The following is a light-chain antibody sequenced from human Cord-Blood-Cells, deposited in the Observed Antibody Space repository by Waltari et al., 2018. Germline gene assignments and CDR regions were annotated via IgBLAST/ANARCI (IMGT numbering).Light chain of an antibody. CDR3: QQLNSYPT. CDR1: QGISSY. Sequence: ASVGDRVTITCRASQGISSYLAWYQQKPGKAPKLLIYAASTLQSGVPSRFSGSGSGTDFTLTISSLQPEDFATYYCQQLNSYPTFGPGTKVDIK. V-gene: IGKV1-9*01. CDR2: AAS. J-gene: IGKJ3*01.